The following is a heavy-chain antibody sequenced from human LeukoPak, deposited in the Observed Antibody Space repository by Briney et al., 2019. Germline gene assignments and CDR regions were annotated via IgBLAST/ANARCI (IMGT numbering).Heavy chain of an antibody. D-gene: IGHD3-10*01. CDR2: INDRGGST. CDR1: EFTFSSYA. Sequence: GGSLRLSCAASEFTFSSYAMSWVRQAPGKGLEWVSSINDRGGSTYYADSVKGRFTISRDNSKDTLYLQMNSLRSEDTAVYYCAKKFGSGSYYFDYWGQGALVTVSP. CDR3: AKKFGSGSYYFDY. J-gene: IGHJ4*02. V-gene: IGHV3-23*01.